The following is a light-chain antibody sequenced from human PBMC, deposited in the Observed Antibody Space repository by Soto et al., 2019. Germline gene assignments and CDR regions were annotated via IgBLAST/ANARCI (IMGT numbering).Light chain of an antibody. CDR2: DVS. CDR3: SSYSSTNTHV. Sequence: QSALTQPASVSGSPGQSITISCTGTSSDVGGYNYVSWYQQHPGKAPKLMIYDVSNRPSGVSNRFSGSKSGNTASLTISGLQAEDEADYYCSSYSSTNTHVFGTGTKPTVL. CDR1: SSDVGGYNY. J-gene: IGLJ1*01. V-gene: IGLV2-14*03.